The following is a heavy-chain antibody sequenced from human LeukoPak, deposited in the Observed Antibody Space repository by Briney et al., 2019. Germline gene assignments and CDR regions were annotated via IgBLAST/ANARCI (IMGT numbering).Heavy chain of an antibody. Sequence: SSETLSLTCTVSGGSISSNNYYWGWIRQPPGKGLEWIRSINNSGRTSYNPSLRSRVTISVDTSKNQFSLRLSSVTAADTAVFYCASVNSGYDYAVDYWGRGTLVTVSS. CDR1: GGSISSNNYY. D-gene: IGHD5-12*01. CDR3: ASVNSGYDYAVDY. V-gene: IGHV4-39*01. CDR2: INNSGRT. J-gene: IGHJ4*01.